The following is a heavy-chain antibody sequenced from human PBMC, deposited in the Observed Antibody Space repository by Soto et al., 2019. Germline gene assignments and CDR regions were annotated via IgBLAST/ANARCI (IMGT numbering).Heavy chain of an antibody. V-gene: IGHV3-23*01. CDR3: AKGVVRTYCGMYV. CDR2: LSGRGGST. J-gene: IGHJ6*02. Sequence: GGSLRLSCEASGFTFSSYAMSWVRQAPGKGLEWVSALSGRGGSTYYADSVKGRFTISRDNSKNTLYLQMNSLRAEDTAVYYCAKGVVRTYCGMYVCGQGTTVTVSS. CDR1: GFTFSSYA. D-gene: IGHD3-3*01.